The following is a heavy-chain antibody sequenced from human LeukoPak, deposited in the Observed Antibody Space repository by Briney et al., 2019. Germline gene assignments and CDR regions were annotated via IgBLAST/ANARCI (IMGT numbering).Heavy chain of an antibody. CDR3: ARSYYDFWSGYPYFDY. CDR1: GGSISTAHW. J-gene: IGHJ4*02. Sequence: SETLSLTCAVSGGSISTAHWWNWVRQSPGKGLEWIGEIYHRGNSNYNPSLKSRVTISVDKSKNQFSLKLSSVTAADTAVYYCARSYYDFWSGYPYFDYWGQGTLVTASS. V-gene: IGHV4-4*02. D-gene: IGHD3-3*01. CDR2: IYHRGNS.